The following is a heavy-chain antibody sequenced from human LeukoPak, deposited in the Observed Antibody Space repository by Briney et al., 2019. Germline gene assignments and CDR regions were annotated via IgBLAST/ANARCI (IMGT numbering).Heavy chain of an antibody. V-gene: IGHV1-69*04. J-gene: IGHJ4*02. Sequence: WASVKVSCKASGYTFTSYGISWVRQAPGQGLEWMGRIIPILGIANYAQKFQGRVTITADKSTSTAYMELSSLRSEDTAVYYCASLLAGRGDPFDYWGQGTLVTVSS. D-gene: IGHD6-19*01. CDR1: GYTFTSYG. CDR2: IIPILGIA. CDR3: ASLLAGRGDPFDY.